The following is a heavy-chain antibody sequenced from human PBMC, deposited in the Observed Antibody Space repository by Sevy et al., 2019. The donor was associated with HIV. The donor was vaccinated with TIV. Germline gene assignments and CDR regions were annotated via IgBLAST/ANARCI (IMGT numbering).Heavy chain of an antibody. V-gene: IGHV3-33*01. CDR1: GFTPSTYG. CDR2: IGYDGSNK. CDR3: ARDPRMYGDYLLAYFDS. J-gene: IGHJ4*02. D-gene: IGHD2-8*01. Sequence: GSLRLSCAASGFTPSTYGMHWVRQAPGKGLEWVAVIGYDGSNKYYADSVKVRFTISRDNSKNTLFLQMDSLRAEDTAVYYCARDPRMYGDYLLAYFDSWGQGTLVTVSS.